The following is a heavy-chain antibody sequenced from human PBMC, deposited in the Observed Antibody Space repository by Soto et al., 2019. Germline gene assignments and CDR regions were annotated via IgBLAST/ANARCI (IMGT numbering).Heavy chain of an antibody. D-gene: IGHD3-22*01. CDR3: ARAALHDRGVYYLFYFDF. CDR1: GFSLNTRGMS. V-gene: IGHV2-70*04. J-gene: IGHJ4*02. Sequence: SGPTLVNPTQILTLTCNFSGFSLNTRGMSVTWIRQPPGKALEWLARIDWDDDKLYSTSLGTRLTISKDTSTNQVVLTMNNMDPADTATYYCARAALHDRGVYYLFYFDFWGPGTLVTVSS. CDR2: IDWDDDK.